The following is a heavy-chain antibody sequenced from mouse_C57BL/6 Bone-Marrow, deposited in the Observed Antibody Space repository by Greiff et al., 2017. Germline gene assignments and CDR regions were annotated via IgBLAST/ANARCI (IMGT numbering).Heavy chain of an antibody. V-gene: IGHV1-58*01. J-gene: IGHJ3*01. CDR3: ARSWFPFAY. CDR1: GYTFTSYG. Sequence: VQLKESGAELVRPGSSVKMSCKTSGYTFTSYGINWVKQRPGQGLEWIGYIYIGNGYTEYNEKFKGKATFTADTSSNTAYMQLSSLTTEDSAIYYCARSWFPFAYWGQGTLVTVSA. CDR2: IYIGNGYT. D-gene: IGHD2-2*01.